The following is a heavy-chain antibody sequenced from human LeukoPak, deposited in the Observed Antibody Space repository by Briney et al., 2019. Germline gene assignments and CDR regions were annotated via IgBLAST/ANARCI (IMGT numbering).Heavy chain of an antibody. J-gene: IGHJ3*02. Sequence: RGSLRLSCAHSGFTFNEYWMHWVRQAPGRGLVWVSRIIGDGSSTNYADSVKGRFTISRDNAKNTLYLQMNSLRAEDTAVYYCAREDVDITVATSGAFDIWGQGTMVTVSS. CDR1: GFTFNEYW. CDR3: AREDVDITVATSGAFDI. CDR2: IIGDGSST. V-gene: IGHV3-74*01. D-gene: IGHD6-19*01.